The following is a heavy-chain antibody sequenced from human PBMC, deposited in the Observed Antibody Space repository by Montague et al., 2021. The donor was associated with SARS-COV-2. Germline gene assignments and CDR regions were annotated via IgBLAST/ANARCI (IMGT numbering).Heavy chain of an antibody. V-gene: IGHV3-21*06. J-gene: IGHJ4*02. D-gene: IGHD2-8*02. CDR3: ARDRGWSWWD. CDR1: GFTFNSYG. CDR2: ISGSGSAI. Sequence: SLRLSCAASGFTFNSYGMIWIRQTPGKGLEWVSAISGSGSAIHYIDSVRGRFTISRDNSENSLYLQMDNLRVQDTAMYYCARDRGWSWWDWGQGTLVTVSS.